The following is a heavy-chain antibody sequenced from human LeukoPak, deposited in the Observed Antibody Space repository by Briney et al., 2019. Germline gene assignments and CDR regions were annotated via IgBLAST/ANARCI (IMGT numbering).Heavy chain of an antibody. CDR1: GFTFSSYS. D-gene: IGHD1-26*01. CDR2: ISSSNSYT. Sequence: KPGGSLRLSCAASGFTFSSYSMNWVRQAPGKGLEWVSFISSSNSYTYHADSMKGRFTISRDNAKNSLFLQMNSLRAEDTAVYYCATGGVGATSPLFIDYWGQGTLVTVSS. J-gene: IGHJ4*02. V-gene: IGHV3-21*01. CDR3: ATGGVGATSPLFIDY.